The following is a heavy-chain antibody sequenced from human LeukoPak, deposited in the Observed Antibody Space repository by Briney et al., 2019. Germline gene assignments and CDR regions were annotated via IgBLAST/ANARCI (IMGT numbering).Heavy chain of an antibody. Sequence: GASVKVSCKASGYTFTSYDINWVRQAPGQGLEWMGWISAYNGNTNYAQKFQGRVPMTTDTSTSTAYMDLRSLRSDDTAVYYCAREGTYYYGSGSYYPLDYWGQGTLVTVSS. CDR1: GYTFTSYD. CDR3: AREGTYYYGSGSYYPLDY. CDR2: ISAYNGNT. V-gene: IGHV1-18*01. D-gene: IGHD3-10*01. J-gene: IGHJ4*02.